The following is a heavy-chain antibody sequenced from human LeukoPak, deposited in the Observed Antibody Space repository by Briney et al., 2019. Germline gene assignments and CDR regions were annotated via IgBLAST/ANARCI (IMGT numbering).Heavy chain of an antibody. CDR2: ISGSGSGT. J-gene: IGHJ4*02. Sequence: AGGSLRLSCAASGFTFYTYPMTWVRQAPGEGLEWVSSISGSGSGTFYADSVKGRFTISRDNSRNTLFLHMNNLRVEDTAVYYCAKGTLWQWLTTSPLYVFDYWGQGTPVTVSS. CDR1: GFTFYTYP. V-gene: IGHV3-23*01. CDR3: AKGTLWQWLTTSPLYVFDY. D-gene: IGHD6-19*01.